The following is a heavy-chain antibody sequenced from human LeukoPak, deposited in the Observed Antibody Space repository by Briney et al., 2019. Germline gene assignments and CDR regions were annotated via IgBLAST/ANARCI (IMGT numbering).Heavy chain of an antibody. CDR3: AKERSVAPWGQQLASFDY. CDR1: GFTFSICD. J-gene: IGHJ4*02. Sequence: GGSLRLSCAASGFTFSICDMHWVRQPTGKGLEWVSCTDTGGDKDYAASVKGRFTISRENVKNSLYLQMKTLRAGDTAVYYCAKERSVAPWGQQLASFDYWGQGTLVTVSS. V-gene: IGHV3-13*04. CDR2: TDTGGDK. D-gene: IGHD6-13*01.